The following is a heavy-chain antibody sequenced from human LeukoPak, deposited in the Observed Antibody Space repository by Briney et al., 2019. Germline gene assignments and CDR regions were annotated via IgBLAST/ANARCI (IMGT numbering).Heavy chain of an antibody. V-gene: IGHV3-23*01. Sequence: GGSLRLSCAASGFTFSNYAMSWVRQAPGKGLEWVSGKGGSDSVTYYADSVKGRFTISRDNSKNTLFLQMNSLRAEDTAVYYCAKWPDYGSGSSLDYWGQGTLVTVSS. CDR2: KGGSDSVT. D-gene: IGHD3-10*01. CDR1: GFTFSNYA. CDR3: AKWPDYGSGSSLDY. J-gene: IGHJ4*02.